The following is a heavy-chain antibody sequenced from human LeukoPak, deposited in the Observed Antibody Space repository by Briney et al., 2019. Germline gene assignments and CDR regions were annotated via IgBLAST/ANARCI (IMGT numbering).Heavy chain of an antibody. CDR2: ISYDGSNK. CDR3: ARAVSPYYGMDV. D-gene: IGHD5/OR15-5a*01. Sequence: GRSLRLSCAASGFTFSSYAMHWARQAPGKGLEWVAVISYDGSNKYYADSVKGRFTISRDNSKNTLYLQMNSLRAEDTAVYYCARAVSPYYGMDVWGQGTTVTVSS. J-gene: IGHJ6*02. V-gene: IGHV3-30-3*01. CDR1: GFTFSSYA.